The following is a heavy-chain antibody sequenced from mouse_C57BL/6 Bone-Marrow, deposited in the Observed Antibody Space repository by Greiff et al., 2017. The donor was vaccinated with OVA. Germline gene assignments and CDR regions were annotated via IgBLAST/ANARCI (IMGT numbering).Heavy chain of an antibody. CDR2: ISNGGGST. J-gene: IGHJ2*01. D-gene: IGHD2-3*01. CDR1: GFTFSDYY. Sequence: EVKLVESGGGLVQPGGSLKLSCAASGFTFSDYYMYWVRQTPEKRLEWVAYISNGGGSTYYPDTVKGRFTISRDNAKNTLYLQMSRLKSEDTAMYYCARIDGYFLFDYWGQGTTLTVSS. CDR3: ARIDGYFLFDY. V-gene: IGHV5-12*01.